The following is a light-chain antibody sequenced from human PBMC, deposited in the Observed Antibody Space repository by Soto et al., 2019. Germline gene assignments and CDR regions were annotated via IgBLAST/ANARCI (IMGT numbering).Light chain of an antibody. J-gene: IGKJ3*01. Sequence: EIVMTQSPVTLSVSPGERATLSCRASQSLGGNFAWYRQKPGQGPRLLIFGASTRATGVTARFSGSGSGTEFTLTSASLQSEDYAFYYCQQYTQWHTCGPGTTVDIK. CDR2: GAS. CDR1: QSLGGN. CDR3: QQYTQWHT. V-gene: IGKV3-15*01.